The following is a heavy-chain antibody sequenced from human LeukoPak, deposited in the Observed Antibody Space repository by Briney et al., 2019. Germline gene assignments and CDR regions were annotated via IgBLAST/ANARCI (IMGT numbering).Heavy chain of an antibody. CDR1: GGTFSSYA. Sequence: SVKVSCKASGGTFSSYAISWVRQAPGQGLEWMGGIIPIFGTANYAQKFQGRVTITADESTSTAYMELSSLRSEDTAVYYCARGPQGNYYGRNWFDPWGQGTLVTVSS. J-gene: IGHJ5*02. CDR2: IIPIFGTA. CDR3: ARGPQGNYYGRNWFDP. D-gene: IGHD3-10*01. V-gene: IGHV1-69*13.